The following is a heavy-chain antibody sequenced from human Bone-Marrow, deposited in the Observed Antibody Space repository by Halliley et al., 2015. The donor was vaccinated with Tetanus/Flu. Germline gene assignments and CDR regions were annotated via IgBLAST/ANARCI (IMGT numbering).Heavy chain of an antibody. Sequence: TLSLTCTVSGGSVSSGTYFWSWIRQPPGKGLEWIGGIYYSGSTNYNPSLKSRLTISLDTSRNQFSLRLSSVTAADTAVYYCARDFFDSAGYVAYWGQGTLVTVSS. V-gene: IGHV4-61*01. J-gene: IGHJ4*02. CDR3: ARDFFDSAGYVAY. D-gene: IGHD3-9*01. CDR2: IYYSGST. CDR1: GGSVSSGTYF.